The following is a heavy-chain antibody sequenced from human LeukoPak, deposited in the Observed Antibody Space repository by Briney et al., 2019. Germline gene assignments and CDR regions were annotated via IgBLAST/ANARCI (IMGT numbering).Heavy chain of an antibody. CDR3: AREGSLIAVAGTSLAYYYGMDV. Sequence: GGSLRLSCAASGFTFSSYWMSWVRQAPGKGLEWVANIKQDGSEKYYVDSVKGRFTISRDNSKNTLYLQMNSLRAEDTAVYYCAREGSLIAVAGTSLAYYYGMDVWGQGTTVTVSS. D-gene: IGHD6-19*01. CDR1: GFTFSSYW. V-gene: IGHV3-7*01. CDR2: IKQDGSEK. J-gene: IGHJ6*02.